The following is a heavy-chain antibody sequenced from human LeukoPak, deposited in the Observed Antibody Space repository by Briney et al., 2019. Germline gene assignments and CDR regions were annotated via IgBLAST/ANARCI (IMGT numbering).Heavy chain of an antibody. CDR2: ISGSGGTT. CDR1: GFTFSSYG. D-gene: IGHD5-24*01. Sequence: GGSLRLSCAASGFTFSSYGMNWVRQAPGKGLEWVSSISGSGGTTYYADSVKGRFTISRDNSKNTLYLQMNSLRADDTAVYSCEKAPPTIMANSFHIWGQGTMVTVS. J-gene: IGHJ3*02. CDR3: EKAPPTIMANSFHI. V-gene: IGHV3-23*01.